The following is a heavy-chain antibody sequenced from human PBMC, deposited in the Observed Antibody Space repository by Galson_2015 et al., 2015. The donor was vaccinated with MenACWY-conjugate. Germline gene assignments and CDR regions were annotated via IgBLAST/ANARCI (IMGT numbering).Heavy chain of an antibody. CDR2: TYYRSKWYY. J-gene: IGHJ3*02. V-gene: IGHV6-1*01. CDR3: LRDGGVGLGGFDI. D-gene: IGHD6-19*01. CDR1: GDSVSRITAA. Sequence: CAISGDSVSRITAAWNWFRQSPSGGLEWLGRTYYRSKWYYDYALFVKSRIFITPDTAKNQFSLQLNSVTPEGTAVYYCLRDGGVGLGGFDIWGQGTKV.